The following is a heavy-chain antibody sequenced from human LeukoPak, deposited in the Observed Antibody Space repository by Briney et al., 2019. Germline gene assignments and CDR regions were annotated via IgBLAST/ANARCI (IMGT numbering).Heavy chain of an antibody. D-gene: IGHD5-18*01. V-gene: IGHV3-11*03. Sequence: MSGGSLRLSCAASGFTFSDYYMSWIRQAPGKGLEWLSYINPTSGYTPYADSVRGRFTISRDNAKNSLYLQMNSLRAEDTAVHYCARHTAMVDGMDVWGQGTTVTVSS. J-gene: IGHJ6*02. CDR3: ARHTAMVDGMDV. CDR2: INPTSGYT. CDR1: GFTFSDYY.